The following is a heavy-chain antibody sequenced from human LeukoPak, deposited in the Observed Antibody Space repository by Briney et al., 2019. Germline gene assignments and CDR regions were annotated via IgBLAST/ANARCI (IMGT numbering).Heavy chain of an antibody. CDR3: ARAQTYGDSRLLLDY. J-gene: IGHJ4*02. Sequence: PGGSLRLSCAASGFTIGNYGMSWVRQAPGKGLEWDSGINWNGGSTGYADSVEGRFTISRDNAKNSQYLQMNSLRVEDTALYYCARAQTYGDSRLLLDYWGQGTLVTVSS. CDR1: GFTIGNYG. CDR2: INWNGGST. V-gene: IGHV3-20*04. D-gene: IGHD2-21*02.